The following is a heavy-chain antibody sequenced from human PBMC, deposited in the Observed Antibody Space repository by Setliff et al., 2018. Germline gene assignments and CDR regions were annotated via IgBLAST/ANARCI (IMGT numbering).Heavy chain of an antibody. V-gene: IGHV4-34*01. CDR1: GDSFSDYY. CDR3: ARYIPSAGCFDP. Sequence: SETLSLTCAVYGDSFSDYYWSWIRQPPGKGPEWIEEINHRGSTNYSPSLKSRVTISVDTSKKQFSLMLTSVTAADTAVYYCARYIPSAGCFDPWGQGALVTVSS. J-gene: IGHJ5*02. CDR2: INHRGST. D-gene: IGHD2-21*01.